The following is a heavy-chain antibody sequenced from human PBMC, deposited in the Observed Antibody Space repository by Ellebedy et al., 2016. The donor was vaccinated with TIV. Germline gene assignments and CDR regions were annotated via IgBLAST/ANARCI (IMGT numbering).Heavy chain of an antibody. V-gene: IGHV3-11*04. CDR1: GFTFSDYY. CDR2: INPGGRTT. J-gene: IGHJ4*02. Sequence: GESLKISCAASGFTFSDYYMSWIRQAPGKGLEWLSFINPGGRTTYYADSVKGRFSISRDNAKNSLYLQMNSLRAEDTAVYYCARGEDYYDSSGYYHALYDYWGQGTLVTVSS. D-gene: IGHD3-22*01. CDR3: ARGEDYYDSSGYYHALYDY.